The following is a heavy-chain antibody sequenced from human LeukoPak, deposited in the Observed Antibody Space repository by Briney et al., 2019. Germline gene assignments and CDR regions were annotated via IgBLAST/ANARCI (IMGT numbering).Heavy chain of an antibody. Sequence: PSETLSLTCTVSGGSVSSSTYYWGWIRQPPGKGLEWIGNIYYSGSTYYNPSLTSRVTMSVDTSNNQFSLKMHSVTAADTAVYYCARLSKGRFFDYNFDYWGQGTLVTVSS. D-gene: IGHD3-9*01. CDR1: GGSVSSSTYY. CDR3: ARLSKGRFFDYNFDY. V-gene: IGHV4-39*01. CDR2: IYYSGST. J-gene: IGHJ4*02.